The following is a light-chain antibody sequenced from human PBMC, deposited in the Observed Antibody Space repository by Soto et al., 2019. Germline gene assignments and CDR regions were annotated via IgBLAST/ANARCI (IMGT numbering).Light chain of an antibody. V-gene: IGKV1-17*01. CDR2: AAS. Sequence: DIHMTQSPSSLSASVGDRVTITCRASQGIRNDLGWYQQKPGKAPKRLIYAASSLQSGVPSRFSGSGSGTEFTLTIRSLQPDDFATYCCQHYGGMWTFGQGTKV. CDR1: QGIRND. CDR3: QHYGGMWT. J-gene: IGKJ1*01.